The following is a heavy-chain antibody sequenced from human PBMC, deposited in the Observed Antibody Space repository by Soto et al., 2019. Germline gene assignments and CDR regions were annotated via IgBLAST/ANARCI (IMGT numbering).Heavy chain of an antibody. Sequence: SETLSLTCAVSGGSISSSNWWSWVRHPPGKGLEWIGEIYHSGSTNYNPSLKSRVTISVDKPKNQFSLKLSSVTAADTAVYYCARVKTTGSENIDYWGQGTLVTVSS. CDR3: ARVKTTGSENIDY. CDR2: IYHSGST. V-gene: IGHV4-4*02. D-gene: IGHD3-10*01. CDR1: GGSISSSNW. J-gene: IGHJ4*02.